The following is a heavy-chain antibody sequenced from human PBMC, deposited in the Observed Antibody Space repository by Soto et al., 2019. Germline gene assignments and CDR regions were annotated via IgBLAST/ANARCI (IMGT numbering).Heavy chain of an antibody. CDR1: GFTFSSYA. CDR2: ISGSGGST. Sequence: EVQLLESGGGLIQPGGSLRLSCAASGFTFSSYAMSWVRQAPGKGLEWVSAISGSGGSTYYADSVKGRFTISRDNSKNTLYLQMNSLRAEDTAVYYCAKDQAAAGNHFDYWGQGTLVTVSS. V-gene: IGHV3-23*01. D-gene: IGHD6-13*01. J-gene: IGHJ4*02. CDR3: AKDQAAAGNHFDY.